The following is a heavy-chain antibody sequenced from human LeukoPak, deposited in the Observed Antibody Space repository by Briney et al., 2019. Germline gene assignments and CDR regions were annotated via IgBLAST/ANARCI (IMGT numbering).Heavy chain of an antibody. CDR3: ARGGDYGAKTRFDY. D-gene: IGHD4-17*01. J-gene: IGHJ4*02. CDR2: IIPIFGTA. Sequence: SVKVSCKASGGTFSSYAISWVRQAPGQGLEWIGGIIPIFGTANYAQKFQGRVTITADESTSTAYMELSSLRSGDTAVYYCARGGDYGAKTRFDYWGQGTLVTVSS. CDR1: GGTFSSYA. V-gene: IGHV1-69*01.